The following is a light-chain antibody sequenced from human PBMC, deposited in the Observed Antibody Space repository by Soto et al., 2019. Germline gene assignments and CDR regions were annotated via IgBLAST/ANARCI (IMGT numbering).Light chain of an antibody. V-gene: IGLV1-44*01. CDR2: ATS. CDR3: AAWDDSLGAYV. Sequence: QCVPAQPPSASATPGQRVTISCSGSNSNIGTNTVNWYQQLPGTAPRLLIYATSQRPSGVPQRFSGSKTGTSASLAIGGLQSEDGADYYCAAWDDSLGAYVFGTGTKVTVL. J-gene: IGLJ1*01. CDR1: NSNIGTNT.